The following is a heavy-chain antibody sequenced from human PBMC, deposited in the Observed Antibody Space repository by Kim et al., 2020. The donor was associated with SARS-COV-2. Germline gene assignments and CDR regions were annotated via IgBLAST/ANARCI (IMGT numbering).Heavy chain of an antibody. J-gene: IGHJ1*01. CDR3: AKGDSYGSRGYFQH. CDR2: ISWNSGSI. V-gene: IGHV3-9*01. Sequence: GGSLRLSCAASGFTFDDYAMHWVRQAPGKGLEWVSGISWNSGSIGYADSVKGRFTISRDNAKNSLYLQMNSLRAEDTALYYCAKGDSYGSRGYFQHWGQGTLVTVSS. D-gene: IGHD5-18*01. CDR1: GFTFDDYA.